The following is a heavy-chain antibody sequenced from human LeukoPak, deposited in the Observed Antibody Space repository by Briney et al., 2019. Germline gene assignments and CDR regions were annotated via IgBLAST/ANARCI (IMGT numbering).Heavy chain of an antibody. CDR3: ASPYYGSGSYDAFDI. V-gene: IGHV1-46*01. CDR1: GYTFTSYY. J-gene: IGHJ3*02. Sequence: ASVKVSCKASGYTFTSYYMHWVRQAPGQGLEWMGIINPSGGSTSYAQKFQDRVTITRDRSMSTAYMELSSLRSEDTAMYYCASPYYGSGSYDAFDIWGQGTMVTVSS. D-gene: IGHD3-10*01. CDR2: INPSGGST.